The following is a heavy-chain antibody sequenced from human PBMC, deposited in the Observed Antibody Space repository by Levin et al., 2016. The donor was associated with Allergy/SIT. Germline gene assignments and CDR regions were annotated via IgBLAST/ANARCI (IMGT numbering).Heavy chain of an antibody. CDR2: SYSGSA. CDR1: GGSVSTATYY. Sequence: GSLRLSCTVSGGSVSTATYYWTWIRQPPGEGLEWIGDSYSGSANSNPSLKSRVTISVDTSKNQFSLKLKSVSAADTALYYCARVGNFEGVYWGQGTLVTVSS. D-gene: IGHD2/OR15-2a*01. J-gene: IGHJ4*02. CDR3: ARVGNFEGVY. V-gene: IGHV4-61*01.